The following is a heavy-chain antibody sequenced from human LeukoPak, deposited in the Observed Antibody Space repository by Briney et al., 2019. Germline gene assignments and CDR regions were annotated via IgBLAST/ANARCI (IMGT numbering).Heavy chain of an antibody. V-gene: IGHV3-33*01. CDR2: IWYDGSNK. CDR3: ARDIYDSSGLYYFDY. CDR1: GFTFSSYV. D-gene: IGHD3-22*01. J-gene: IGHJ4*02. Sequence: GGSLRLSGAASGFTFSSYVMHWVRQAPGKGLEWVAGIWYDGSNKDYADSVKGRFIISRDNSKNTLYLQMNSLRAEDTAVYYCARDIYDSSGLYYFDYWGQGTLVTVSS.